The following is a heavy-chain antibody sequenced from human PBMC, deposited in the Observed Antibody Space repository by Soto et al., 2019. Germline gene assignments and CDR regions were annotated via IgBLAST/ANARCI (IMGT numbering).Heavy chain of an antibody. V-gene: IGHV4-34*01. CDR2: INHSGST. J-gene: IGHJ6*02. D-gene: IGHD6-13*01. CDR1: GGSFSGYY. Sequence: QVQLQQWGAGLLKPSETLSLTCAVYGGSFSGYYWSWIRQPPGKGLEWIGEINHSGSTNYNPSLKSRVTISVDTSKNQCSLKLSSVTAADTAVYYCARDMPRRYSSSWYRYGMDVWGQGTTVTVSS. CDR3: ARDMPRRYSSSWYRYGMDV.